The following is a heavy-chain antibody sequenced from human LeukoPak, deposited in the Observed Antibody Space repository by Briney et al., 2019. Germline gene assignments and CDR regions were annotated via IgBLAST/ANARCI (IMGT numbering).Heavy chain of an antibody. CDR1: GVSISSSSYY. CDR2: FAGSDTTT. V-gene: IGHV3-11*04. J-gene: IGHJ4*02. CDR3: TTLGYHLDS. Sequence: LSLTCTVSGVSISSSSYYWGWIRQPPGKGLEWVAYFAGSDTTTYYADSVKGRFTISRDNARNSLYLQMNSLRAEDTALYYCTTLGYHLDSWGQGTLVTVSS. D-gene: IGHD3-22*01.